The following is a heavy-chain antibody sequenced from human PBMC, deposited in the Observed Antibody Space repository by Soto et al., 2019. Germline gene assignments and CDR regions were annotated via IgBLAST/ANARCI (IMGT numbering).Heavy chain of an antibody. CDR2: ISGSGGST. J-gene: IGHJ4*02. CDR3: AKGNKRVDTYYYDSSGFAY. V-gene: IGHV3-23*01. Sequence: GGSLRLSCAASGFTFSSYAMSWFRQAPGKGLEWVSAISGSGGSTYYADSVKGRFTISRDNSKNTLYLQMNSLSAEDTAVYYCAKGNKRVDTYYYDSSGFAYWGQGTLVTVSS. D-gene: IGHD3-22*01. CDR1: GFTFSSYA.